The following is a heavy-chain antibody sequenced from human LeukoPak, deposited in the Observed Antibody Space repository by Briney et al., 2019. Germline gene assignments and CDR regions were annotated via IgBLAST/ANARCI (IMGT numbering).Heavy chain of an antibody. CDR3: VRDDRGIAVGSRDH. CDR2: INPDGTEK. V-gene: IGHV3-7*03. J-gene: IGHJ4*02. CDR1: GFSFSNHW. Sequence: GGSLRLSCAASGFSFSNHWMIWVRQAPGKGLEWVATINPDGTEKRYVDSVKGRFTISRDNGKNSLYLQMGSLRAEDTAVYYCVRDDRGIAVGSRDHGAQGTLVTVSS. D-gene: IGHD6-19*01.